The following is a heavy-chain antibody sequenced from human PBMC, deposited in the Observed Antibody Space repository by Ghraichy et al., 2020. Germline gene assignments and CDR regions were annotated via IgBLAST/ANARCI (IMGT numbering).Heavy chain of an antibody. J-gene: IGHJ3*02. Sequence: SQTLSLTYAISGDSVSSNNVAWNWIRQSPSRGLEWLGRTYYESKWYNDYAVSVRSRKTVNPDTSKNQISLQLNSLTPEDTAVYYCARGHNSAFDIWGQGTMVTVSS. CDR3: ARGHNSAFDI. CDR1: GDSVSSNNVA. V-gene: IGHV6-1*01. D-gene: IGHD2/OR15-2a*01. CDR2: TYYESKWYN.